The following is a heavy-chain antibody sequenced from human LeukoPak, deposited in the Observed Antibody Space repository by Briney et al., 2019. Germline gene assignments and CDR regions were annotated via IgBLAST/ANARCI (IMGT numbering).Heavy chain of an antibody. CDR3: AKDLSTVVTLILDY. V-gene: IGHV3-23*01. J-gene: IGHJ4*02. CDR2: ISGSGGST. D-gene: IGHD4-23*01. Sequence: GGSLRLSCAASGFTFSSYAMSWVRQAPGKGLEWVSAISGSGGSTYYADSAKGRFTISRDNSKNTLYLQMNSLRAEDTAVYYCAKDLSTVVTLILDYWGQGTLVTVSS. CDR1: GFTFSSYA.